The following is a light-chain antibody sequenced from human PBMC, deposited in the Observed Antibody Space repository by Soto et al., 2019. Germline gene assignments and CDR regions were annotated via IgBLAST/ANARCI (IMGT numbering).Light chain of an antibody. V-gene: IGKV1-39*01. Sequence: IHMTQSPSSLSASVGDRVTITCRASQRITTYLNWYQQKPGKAPKLLISTAATLQGGVPSRFSGSGSGTDFTLTITTLQPEDFATYFCQQRYNTPYTFGQGAKLEIK. CDR2: TAA. J-gene: IGKJ2*01. CDR3: QQRYNTPYT. CDR1: QRITTY.